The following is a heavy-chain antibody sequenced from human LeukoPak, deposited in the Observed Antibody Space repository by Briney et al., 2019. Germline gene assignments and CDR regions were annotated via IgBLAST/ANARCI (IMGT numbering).Heavy chain of an antibody. V-gene: IGHV4-31*03. CDR3: ASRSRFWSGPNFDY. Sequence: SETLSLTCTVSGGSISSGGYYWSWIRQHPGKGLEWIGYIYYSGSTYYNPSLKSRVTISVDTSKNQFPLKLSSVTAADTAVYYCASRSRFWSGPNFDYWGKGTLVTVST. CDR2: IYYSGST. CDR1: GGSISSGGYY. D-gene: IGHD3-3*01. J-gene: IGHJ4*02.